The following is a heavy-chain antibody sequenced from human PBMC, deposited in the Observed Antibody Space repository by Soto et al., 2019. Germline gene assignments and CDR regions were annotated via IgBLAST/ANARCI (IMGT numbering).Heavy chain of an antibody. CDR1: GFTFSSYS. V-gene: IGHV3-21*01. J-gene: IGHJ5*02. CDR3: ASSRRSPFDP. Sequence: GGSLRISCPPSGFTFSSYSMNWVRQAPGKGLEWVSSISSSSSYIYYADSVKGRFTISRDNAKNSLYLQMNSLRAEDTAVYYCASSRRSPFDPWGQGTLVTVSS. CDR2: ISSSSSYI.